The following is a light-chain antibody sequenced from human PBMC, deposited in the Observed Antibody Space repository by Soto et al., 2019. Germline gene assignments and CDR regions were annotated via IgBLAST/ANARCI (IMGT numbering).Light chain of an antibody. CDR3: AAWDDRLNGHV. J-gene: IGLJ1*01. CDR1: SSNIESDT. Sequence: QSALTQPPSASGTPGQRVTISCSGSSSNIESDTVNWFQQVPGTAPKLLIYRNNQRPSGVPDRFSGSKSGTSASLAISGLQSGDEADYYCAAWDDRLNGHVFGTGTKVTVL. CDR2: RNN. V-gene: IGLV1-44*01.